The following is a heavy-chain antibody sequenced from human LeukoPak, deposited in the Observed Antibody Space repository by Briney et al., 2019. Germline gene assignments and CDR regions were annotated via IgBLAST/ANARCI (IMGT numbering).Heavy chain of an antibody. Sequence: GGSLRLSCAASGFTVSNKYMTWVRQAPGKGLEWVSLIYSDGRTYYADSVKGRCTISRDNAKNSLYLQTNSLRAEDTAVYYCARVGWTDPFDIWGQGTMVAVSS. J-gene: IGHJ3*02. CDR3: ARVGWTDPFDI. CDR1: GFTVSNKY. D-gene: IGHD6-19*01. V-gene: IGHV3-53*01. CDR2: IYSDGRT.